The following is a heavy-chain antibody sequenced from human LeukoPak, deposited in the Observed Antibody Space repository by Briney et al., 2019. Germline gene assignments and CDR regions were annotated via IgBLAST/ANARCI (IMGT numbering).Heavy chain of an antibody. CDR2: IYQSGST. V-gene: IGHV4-38-2*02. J-gene: IGHJ5*02. Sequence: SETLSLTCTVSGYSISSGYYWGWIRQPQGKGLEWIGSIYQSGSTYYNPSLKSRVTISVDTSKNQFSLKLSSVTAADTAVYYCARERANNWFDPWGQGTLVTVSS. CDR1: GYSISSGYY. CDR3: ARERANNWFDP.